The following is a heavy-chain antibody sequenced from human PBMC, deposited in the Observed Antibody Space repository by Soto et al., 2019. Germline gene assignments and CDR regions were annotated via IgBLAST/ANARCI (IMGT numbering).Heavy chain of an antibody. D-gene: IGHD2-21*02. V-gene: IGHV3-74*01. J-gene: IGHJ3*01. CDR2: IHSDGSST. CDR1: GFTFNYYW. Sequence: EVQLVESEGGLVQRGGSLRLSCAASGFTFNYYWMHWVRQAPGQGLVWVSHIHSDGSSTTYGDSVKGRFTISRDNAKHTLYPQMNSLRAEDTAVCYCASGDKGGFDLWGQGTTVTVSS. CDR3: ASGDKGGFDL.